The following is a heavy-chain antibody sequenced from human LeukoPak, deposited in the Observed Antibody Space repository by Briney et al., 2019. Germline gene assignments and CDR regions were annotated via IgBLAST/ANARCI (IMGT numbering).Heavy chain of an antibody. Sequence: SETLSLTCTVSGGSISSHYWSWIRQPPGKGLEWIGYIYYSGSTNYNPSLKSRVTISVDMSKNQFSLKLSSVTAADTAVYYCARSRIAVYYYYMDVWGKGTTVTVSS. CDR1: GGSISSHY. D-gene: IGHD6-19*01. V-gene: IGHV4-59*11. CDR2: IYYSGST. J-gene: IGHJ6*03. CDR3: ARSRIAVYYYYMDV.